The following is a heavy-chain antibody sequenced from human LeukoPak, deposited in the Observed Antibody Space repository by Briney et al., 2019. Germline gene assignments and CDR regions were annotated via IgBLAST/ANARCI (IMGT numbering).Heavy chain of an antibody. Sequence: GGFLRLSCAASGFTVSSNYMSWVRQAPGRGLEWVSVIYSGGSTYYADSVKGRFTISRDNSKNTLYLQMNSLRAEDTAVYYCARDGDTSGYYYDWYFDLWGRGTLVTVSS. V-gene: IGHV3-66*01. J-gene: IGHJ2*01. CDR2: IYSGGST. CDR3: ARDGDTSGYYYDWYFDL. CDR1: GFTVSSNY. D-gene: IGHD3-22*01.